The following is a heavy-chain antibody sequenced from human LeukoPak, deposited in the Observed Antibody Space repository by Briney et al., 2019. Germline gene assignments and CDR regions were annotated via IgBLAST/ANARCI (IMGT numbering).Heavy chain of an antibody. CDR3: ARDMDLSSSTIGY. D-gene: IGHD2-2*01. V-gene: IGHV1-69*05. CDR1: GGTFSSYA. J-gene: IGHJ4*02. Sequence: ASVKVSCKASGGTFSSYAISWVRQAPGQGLEWMGRIIPIFGTANYAQKFQGRVTITTDESTSTAYMELSSLRSEDTAVYYCARDMDLSSSTIGYWGQGTLVTVSS. CDR2: IIPIFGTA.